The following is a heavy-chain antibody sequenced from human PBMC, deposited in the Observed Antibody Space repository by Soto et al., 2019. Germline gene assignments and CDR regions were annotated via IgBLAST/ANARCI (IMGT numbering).Heavy chain of an antibody. CDR3: ARRTHPPADYYGSWSSLNYYDYYGMDV. D-gene: IGHD3-10*01. J-gene: IGHJ6*02. CDR1: GGTFSSYA. CDR2: IIPIFGTS. Sequence: QVQLVQSGAEVKKPGSSVKVSCKASGGTFSSYAISWVRQAPGQGLEWMGGIIPIFGTSNYAQKFQGRGKITADKSTSKAYMELRSLKSDDTAVYYCARRTHPPADYYGSWSSLNYYDYYGMDVWGQGTTVTVSS. V-gene: IGHV1-69*06.